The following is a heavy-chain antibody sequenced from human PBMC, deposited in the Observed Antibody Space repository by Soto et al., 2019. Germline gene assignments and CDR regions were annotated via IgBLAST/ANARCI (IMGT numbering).Heavy chain of an antibody. CDR1: GFTFSSYW. Sequence: GGSLRLSCAASGFTFSSYWMHWVRQAPGKGLVWVSRINSDGSSTSYADSVKGRFTISRDNAKNTLYLQMNSLRAEDTAVYYCARASREMATIYSYYYYYGMDVWGQGTTVTVSS. J-gene: IGHJ6*02. CDR3: ARASREMATIYSYYYYYGMDV. D-gene: IGHD5-12*01. CDR2: INSDGSST. V-gene: IGHV3-74*01.